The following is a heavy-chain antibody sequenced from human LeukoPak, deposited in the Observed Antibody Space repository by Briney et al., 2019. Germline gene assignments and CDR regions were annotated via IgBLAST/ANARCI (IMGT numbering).Heavy chain of an antibody. J-gene: IGHJ4*02. CDR3: AKTMTGYVWGSPNY. CDR1: GFTFSSYG. CDR2: ISYDGSNK. D-gene: IGHD3-16*01. V-gene: IGHV3-30*18. Sequence: PGRSLRLSCAASGFTFSSYGIHWVRRAPGKGLEWVAVISYDGSNKYYADSVKGRFTISRDNSKNTLYLQMNSLRAEDTAVYYCAKTMTGYVWGSPNYWGQGTLVTVSS.